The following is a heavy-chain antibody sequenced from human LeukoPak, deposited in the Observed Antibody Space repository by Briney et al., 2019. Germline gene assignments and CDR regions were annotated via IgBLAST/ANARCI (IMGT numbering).Heavy chain of an antibody. CDR1: GFTLSSNS. D-gene: IGHD3-10*01. Sequence: SGGSLRLSCAASGFTLSSNSMNWVRQAPGKGLEWVSYISSSTTTIHYADSVKGRFTISRENAKNSLYLQMNSLRDEDTAVYYCARDLVGSGRAFDFWGQGALVTVSS. J-gene: IGHJ4*02. CDR3: ARDLVGSGRAFDF. V-gene: IGHV3-48*02. CDR2: ISSSTTTI.